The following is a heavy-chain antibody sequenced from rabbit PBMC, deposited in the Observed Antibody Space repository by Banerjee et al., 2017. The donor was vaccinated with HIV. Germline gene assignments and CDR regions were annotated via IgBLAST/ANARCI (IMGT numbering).Heavy chain of an antibody. CDR2: INTNSGSA. Sequence: QEQLEESGGDLVKPEGSLTLTCTASGFSLSNSYVMCWVRQAPGKGLEWIGCINTNSGSAYYASWAKGRFTISKTSSTTVTLQMTSLTAADTATYFCARGNYWDYSTLWGQGTLVTVS. D-gene: IGHD6-1*01. CDR3: ARGNYWDYSTL. J-gene: IGHJ3*01. CDR1: GFSLSNSYV. V-gene: IGHV1S45*01.